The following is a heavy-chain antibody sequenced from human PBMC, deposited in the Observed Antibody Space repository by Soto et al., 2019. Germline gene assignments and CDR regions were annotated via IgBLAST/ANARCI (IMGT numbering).Heavy chain of an antibody. J-gene: IGHJ6*02. V-gene: IGHV1-69*08. Sequence: QVQLVQSGAEVKKPGSSVKVSCKASGGTFSSYTISWVRQAPGQGLEWMGRIIPILGIENYAQKFQGRVTIRADKATSTAYMEMRGVRVEDRAVYYGARDWIPVAGRCGEREEYSYYGMDVWGQGTTVTVSS. CDR2: IIPILGIE. CDR3: ARDWIPVAGRCGEREEYSYYGMDV. D-gene: IGHD6-19*01. CDR1: GGTFSSYT.